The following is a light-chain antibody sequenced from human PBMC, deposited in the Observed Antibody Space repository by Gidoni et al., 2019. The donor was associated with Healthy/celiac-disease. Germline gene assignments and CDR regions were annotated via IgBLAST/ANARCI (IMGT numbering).Light chain of an antibody. Sequence: QSALTQPRSVSGSPGQSVTISCTGTSSDVGGYNYVSWYQQHPGKAPKLMIYDVSKRPSGVPDRFSGSKSGNTASLTISGLQAEDEADYYFCSYAGSYTLWVFGGGTKLTVL. V-gene: IGLV2-11*01. J-gene: IGLJ3*02. CDR3: CSYAGSYTLWV. CDR2: DVS. CDR1: SSDVGGYNY.